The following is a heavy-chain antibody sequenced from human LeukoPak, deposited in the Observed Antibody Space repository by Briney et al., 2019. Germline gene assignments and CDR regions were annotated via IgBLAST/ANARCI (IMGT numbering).Heavy chain of an antibody. D-gene: IGHD4-17*01. V-gene: IGHV5-51*01. CDR3: ARLEHHYGEGAFDI. Sequence: GESLKISCKGSGYSFTNNWIGWVRQMPGKGLEWMGIFYPGDSDTRYSPSFQGQVTISADKSISTAYLQWSRLKASDTAMYYCARLEHHYGEGAFDIWGQGTMVTVSS. CDR2: FYPGDSDT. CDR1: GYSFTNNW. J-gene: IGHJ3*02.